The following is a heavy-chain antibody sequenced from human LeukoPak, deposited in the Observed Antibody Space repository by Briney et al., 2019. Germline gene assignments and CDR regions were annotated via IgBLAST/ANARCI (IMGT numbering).Heavy chain of an antibody. CDR3: ARGRGIVVAITPRSRYYMDV. D-gene: IGHD3-22*01. Sequence: PSETLSLTCAVYGGSFSGYYWSWIRQPPGKGLEWIGEINHSGSTNYNPSLKSRVTISVDTSKNQFSLKLSSVAAADTAVYYCARGRGIVVAITPRSRYYMDVWGKGTTVTVSS. CDR2: INHSGST. V-gene: IGHV4-34*01. J-gene: IGHJ6*03. CDR1: GGSFSGYY.